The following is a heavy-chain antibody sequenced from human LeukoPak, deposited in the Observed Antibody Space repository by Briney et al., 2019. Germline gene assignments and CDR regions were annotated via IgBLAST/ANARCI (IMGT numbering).Heavy chain of an antibody. CDR3: AREVVSMIRGAQYYFDY. D-gene: IGHD3-10*01. J-gene: IGHJ4*02. V-gene: IGHV4-34*01. CDR1: GGSFSGYY. CDR2: INHSGST. Sequence: SETLSLTCAVYGGSFSGYYWSWIRQPPGKGLEWIGEINHSGSTNYNPSLKSRVTISVDTSKNQFSLKLSSVTAADTAVYYCAREVVSMIRGAQYYFDYWGQGTLVTVSS.